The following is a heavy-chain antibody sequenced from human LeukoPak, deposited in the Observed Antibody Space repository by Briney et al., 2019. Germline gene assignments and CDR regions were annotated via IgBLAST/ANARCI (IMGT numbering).Heavy chain of an antibody. CDR1: GYTFTSYG. CDR2: ISAYNGNT. CDR3: ARTNYDSSGYYYRVWYFDY. D-gene: IGHD3-22*01. Sequence: ASVKVSCKASGYTFTSYGISWVRQAPGQGLEWMGWISAYNGNTNYAQKLQGGVTMTTDTSTSTAYMELRSLRSDDTAVYYCARTNYDSSGYYYRVWYFDYWGQGTLVTVSS. V-gene: IGHV1-18*01. J-gene: IGHJ4*02.